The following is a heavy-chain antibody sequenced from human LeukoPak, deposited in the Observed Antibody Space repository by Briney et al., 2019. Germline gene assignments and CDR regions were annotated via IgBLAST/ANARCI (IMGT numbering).Heavy chain of an antibody. V-gene: IGHV4-39*01. CDR1: GGSISSGPHY. CDR2: IYYGENT. CDR3: ARRDDSSGYHKIFDY. Sequence: PSETLSLTCTVSGGSISSGPHYWGWIRQPPGKGLEWIGNIYYGENTYYNPSLKSRVTISIDTSKNQFYLKLSSLTAADTAVYYCARRDDSSGYHKIFDYWGPGTLVTVSS. J-gene: IGHJ4*02. D-gene: IGHD3-22*01.